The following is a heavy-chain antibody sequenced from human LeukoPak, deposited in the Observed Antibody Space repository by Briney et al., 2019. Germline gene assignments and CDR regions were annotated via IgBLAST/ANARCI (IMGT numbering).Heavy chain of an antibody. CDR2: IFHSGST. CDR3: ARHSPTYYDFDY. CDR1: GGSISNYY. V-gene: IGHV4-59*08. J-gene: IGHJ4*02. D-gene: IGHD3-10*01. Sequence: PSETLSLTCTVSGGSISNYYWTWLRHPPGKGLEWIGYIFHSGSTKYNPSLQSRVTISVDTSKNRFSLKLSSVTAADTAVYYCARHSPTYYDFDYWGQGTLVTVSS.